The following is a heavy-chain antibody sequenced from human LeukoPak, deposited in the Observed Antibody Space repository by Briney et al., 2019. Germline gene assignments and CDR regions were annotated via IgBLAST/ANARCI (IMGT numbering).Heavy chain of an antibody. CDR3: ARDSGSYYFDY. J-gene: IGHJ4*02. V-gene: IGHV4-61*01. D-gene: IGHD1-26*01. CDR1: GGSISSSSYY. CDR2: IYYSGSF. Sequence: SETLSLTCTVSGGSISSSSYYWSWIRQPPGKGLEWIGYIYYSGSFNYNPSLKSRVTISVDTSKNQFSLKLNSVTAADTAVYYCARDSGSYYFDYWGQGTLVTVSS.